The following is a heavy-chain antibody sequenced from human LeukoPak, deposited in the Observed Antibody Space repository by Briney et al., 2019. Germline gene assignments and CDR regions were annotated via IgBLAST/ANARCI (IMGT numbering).Heavy chain of an antibody. CDR1: GFTFSSYS. D-gene: IGHD4-17*01. J-gene: IGHJ6*02. CDR3: ARDKETTVTTEIYYYYYGMDV. Sequence: GGSLRLSCAASGFTFSSYSMNWVRQAPGKGLEWVSSISSSSSYIYYADSVKGRFTISRDNAKNSLYLQMNSLRAEDTAVYYCARDKETTVTTEIYYYYYGMDVWGQGTTVTVSS. CDR2: ISSSSSYI. V-gene: IGHV3-21*01.